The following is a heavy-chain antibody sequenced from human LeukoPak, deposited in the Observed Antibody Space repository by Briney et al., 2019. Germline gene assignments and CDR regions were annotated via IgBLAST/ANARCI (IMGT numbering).Heavy chain of an antibody. V-gene: IGHV4-31*03. J-gene: IGHJ4*02. CDR2: MFYSGST. CDR3: ARDRSNSYSDSSGFDY. CDR1: GGSISSGDYY. Sequence: PSQTLSLTCTVSGGSISSGDYYWSWIRQHPGKGLDWIGYMFYSGSTYYNPSLKSRVTISVDTSKNQFSLKLSSVTAADTAVYYCARDRSNSYSDSSGFDYWGQGTLVTVSS. D-gene: IGHD3-22*01.